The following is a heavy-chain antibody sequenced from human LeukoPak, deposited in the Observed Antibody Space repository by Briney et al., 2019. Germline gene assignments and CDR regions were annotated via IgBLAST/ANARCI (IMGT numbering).Heavy chain of an antibody. D-gene: IGHD6-13*01. CDR2: IKQDGSEK. CDR3: ARDRWQQLDNFDY. V-gene: IGHV3-7*04. Sequence: GGSLRLSCAVSGFTSSSYWMSWVRQAPGKGLEWVANIKQDGSEKYYVDSVKGRFTISRDNAKNSLYLQMNSLRAEDTAVYYCARDRWQQLDNFDYWGQGTLVTVSP. J-gene: IGHJ4*02. CDR1: GFTSSSYW.